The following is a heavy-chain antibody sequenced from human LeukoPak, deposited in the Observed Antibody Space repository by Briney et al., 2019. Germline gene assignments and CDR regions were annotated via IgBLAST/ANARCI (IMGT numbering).Heavy chain of an antibody. J-gene: IGHJ4*02. CDR3: ATGGSGTGPLDY. Sequence: MAGGSLRLSCAASGLNFNNAWMSWVRQAPGKGLEWVGRIKSKTAGEITDYAAPVKGRFTISRDDSENTLYLKMNSVKTEDIGVYYCATGGSGTGPLDYWGQGTLVTVSS. CDR2: IKSKTAGEIT. CDR1: GLNFNNAW. D-gene: IGHD6-13*01. V-gene: IGHV3-15*05.